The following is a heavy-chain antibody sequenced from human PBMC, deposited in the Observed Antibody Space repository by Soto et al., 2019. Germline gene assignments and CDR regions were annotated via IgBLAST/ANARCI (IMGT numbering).Heavy chain of an antibody. J-gene: IGHJ6*02. V-gene: IGHV4-31*03. CDR3: ARDEGGYSGYDRRIYYYGMDV. D-gene: IGHD5-12*01. CDR2: IYYSGST. CDR1: GGSISSGGYY. Sequence: SETLSLTCTVSGGSISSGGYYRSWIRQHPGKGLEWIGYIYYSGSTYYNPSLKSRVTISVDTSKNQFSLKLSSVTAADTAVYYCARDEGGYSGYDRRIYYYGMDVWGQGTTVTVSS.